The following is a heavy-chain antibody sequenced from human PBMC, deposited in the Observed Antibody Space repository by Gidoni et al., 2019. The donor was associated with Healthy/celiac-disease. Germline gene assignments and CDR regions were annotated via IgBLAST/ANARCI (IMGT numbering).Heavy chain of an antibody. CDR2: INHSGST. D-gene: IGHD4-17*01. CDR3: ARGVGYGAYGPPLYYYYYMDV. J-gene: IGHJ6*03. Sequence: QVQLQQWGAGLLKPSETLSLTCAVYGGSFSGYYWSWIRQPPGKGLEWIGEINHSGSTNYNPSLKSRVTISVDTSKNQFSLKLSSVTAADTAVYYCARGVGYGAYGPPLYYYYYMDVWGKGTTVTVSS. V-gene: IGHV4-34*01. CDR1: GGSFSGYY.